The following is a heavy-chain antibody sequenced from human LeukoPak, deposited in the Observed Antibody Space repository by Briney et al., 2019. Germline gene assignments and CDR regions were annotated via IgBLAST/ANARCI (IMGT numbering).Heavy chain of an antibody. V-gene: IGHV4-59*01. CDR2: IYYSGST. CDR1: GGSISSYY. D-gene: IGHD3-3*01. Sequence: SETLSLTCTVSGGSISSYYWSWIRQPPGKGLEWTGYIYYSGSTNYNPSLKSRVTISVDTSKNQFSLKLSSVTAADTAVYYCARASPLTIFGVVSLFDYWGQGTLVTVSS. CDR3: ARASPLTIFGVVSLFDY. J-gene: IGHJ4*02.